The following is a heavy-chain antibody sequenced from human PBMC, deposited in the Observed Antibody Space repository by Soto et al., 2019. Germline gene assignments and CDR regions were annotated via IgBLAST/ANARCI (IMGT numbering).Heavy chain of an antibody. CDR3: ARALREGLPIYYFDS. J-gene: IGHJ4*02. CDR1: GFSLSKARMG. CDR2: IFWNDER. V-gene: IGHV2-26*01. Sequence: QVTLKESGPVLVKPTETLTLTCTVSGFSLSKARMGVSWIRQPPGKALEWLAHIFWNDERSYNTSLKSRLTTSRNTYKSQVVLTMTNVDPVDTGTYFCARALREGLPIYYFDSWGQGTLVTVSS. D-gene: IGHD1-26*01.